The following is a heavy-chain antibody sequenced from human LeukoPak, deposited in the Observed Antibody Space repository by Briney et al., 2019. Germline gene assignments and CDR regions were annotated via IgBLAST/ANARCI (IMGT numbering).Heavy chain of an antibody. Sequence: GGSLRLSCAASGFTFSSYWMSWVRQAPGKGLEWVSSISGSGSSTYYADSVKGRFTISRDNSKNTLYLQMNSLRAEDTAVYYCAKDYYDRSGYYLQYFQHWGQGTLVTVSS. CDR2: ISGSGSST. V-gene: IGHV3-23*01. J-gene: IGHJ1*01. D-gene: IGHD3-22*01. CDR3: AKDYYDRSGYYLQYFQH. CDR1: GFTFSSYW.